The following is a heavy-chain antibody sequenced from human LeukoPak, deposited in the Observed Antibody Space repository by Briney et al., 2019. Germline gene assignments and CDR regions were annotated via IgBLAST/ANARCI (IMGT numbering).Heavy chain of an antibody. D-gene: IGHD2-15*01. CDR1: GFTFSDYY. V-gene: IGHV3-11*01. J-gene: IGHJ3*02. CDR2: ISSSGSTI. CDR3: ARAGCELPLDAFDI. Sequence: GGSLRLSCAASGFTFSDYYMSWIRQAPGKGLEWVSYISSSGSTIYYADSVKGRFTISRDNAKNSLYLQMNSLRAEDTVVYYCARAGCELPLDAFDIWGQGTMVTVSS.